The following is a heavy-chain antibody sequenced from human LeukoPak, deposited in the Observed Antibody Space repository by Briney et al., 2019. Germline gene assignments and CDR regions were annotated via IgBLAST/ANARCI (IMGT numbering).Heavy chain of an antibody. CDR2: INAGNGNT. V-gene: IGHV1-3*03. CDR1: GYTFTSYA. CDR3: ARDGPSGSYYVSGFDP. J-gene: IGHJ5*02. Sequence: GVSVKVSCKASGYTFTSYAMHWVRQAPGQRLEWMGWINAGNGNTKYSQEFQGRVTITRDTSASTAYMELSSLRSEDMAVYYCARDGPSGSYYVSGFDPWGQGTLVTVSS. D-gene: IGHD1-26*01.